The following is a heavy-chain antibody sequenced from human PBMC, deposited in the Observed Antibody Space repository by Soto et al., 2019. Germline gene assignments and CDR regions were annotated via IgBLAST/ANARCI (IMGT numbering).Heavy chain of an antibody. CDR1: GYTFTSYA. J-gene: IGHJ4*02. D-gene: IGHD3-22*01. V-gene: IGHV1-3*01. CDR3: AREQYYYDSSGYYYDAGFDY. CDR2: INAGNGNT. Sequence: ASVKVSCKASGYTFTSYAMHWVRQAPGQRLEWMGWINAGNGNTKYSQKFQGRVTITRDTSASTAYMELSSLRSEDTAVYYCAREQYYYDSSGYYYDAGFDYWGQGTLVTVSS.